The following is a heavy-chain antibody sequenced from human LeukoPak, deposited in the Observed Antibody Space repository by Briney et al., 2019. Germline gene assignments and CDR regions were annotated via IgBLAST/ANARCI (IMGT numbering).Heavy chain of an antibody. CDR1: GGSISSSSYY. Sequence: PSETLSLTCTVSGGSISSSSYYWGWIRQPPGKGLEWIGSIYYSGSTYYNPSLKSRVTISVDTSKNQFSLKLSSVTAADTAVYYCARVSSGWYATPEHEFDYWGQGTLVTVSS. D-gene: IGHD6-19*01. J-gene: IGHJ4*02. V-gene: IGHV4-39*07. CDR3: ARVSSGWYATPEHEFDY. CDR2: IYYSGST.